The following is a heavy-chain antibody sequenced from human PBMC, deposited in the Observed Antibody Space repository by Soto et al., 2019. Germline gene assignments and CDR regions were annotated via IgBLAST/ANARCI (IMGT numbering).Heavy chain of an antibody. CDR1: GYSISSNNW. Sequence: QVQLQESGPGLVKPSDTLSLTCVVSGYSISSNNWWGWIRQPPGKGLEWIGHIFYDGSTYYNPSLKSRXXMXVXXSKNQFSLKLSSVTAVDTAVYYCARRKTNYYAMDVWGQGTTVTVSS. J-gene: IGHJ6*02. CDR3: ARRKTNYYAMDV. CDR2: IFYDGST. V-gene: IGHV4-28*01.